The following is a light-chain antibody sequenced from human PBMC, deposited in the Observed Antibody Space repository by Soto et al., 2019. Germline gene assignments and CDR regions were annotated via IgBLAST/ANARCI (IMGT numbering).Light chain of an antibody. CDR1: QSISSW. Sequence: DIQMTQSPSTLSASVGDRVTITCRASQSISSWLAWYQQKPGKVPKLLIYKASSLESGVPSRFSGIGSGTEFTLTISSLQPDEFATYYCQQYSSYWTFGQGTKVEIK. CDR3: QQYSSYWT. CDR2: KAS. J-gene: IGKJ1*01. V-gene: IGKV1-5*03.